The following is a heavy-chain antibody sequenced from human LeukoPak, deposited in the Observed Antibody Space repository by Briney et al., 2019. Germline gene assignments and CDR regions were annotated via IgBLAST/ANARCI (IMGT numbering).Heavy chain of an antibody. J-gene: IGHJ4*02. CDR1: GYTFTSYY. CDR2: INPSGGST. Sequence: ASVKVSCKASGYTFTSYYMHWVRQAPGQGLEWMGIINPSGGSTSYAQKFQGRVTMTRDTSTSTVYMELSSLRAEDTAVYYCAREVNPGIFDYWGQGTLVTVSS. D-gene: IGHD6-13*01. V-gene: IGHV1-46*01. CDR3: AREVNPGIFDY.